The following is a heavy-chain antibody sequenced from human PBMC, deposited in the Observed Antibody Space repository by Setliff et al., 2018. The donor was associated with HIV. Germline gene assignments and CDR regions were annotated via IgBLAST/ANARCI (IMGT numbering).Heavy chain of an antibody. J-gene: IGHJ4*02. CDR3: ANMGGRYVGYFES. V-gene: IGHV4-59*01. CDR1: GVSISYYH. D-gene: IGHD3-16*01. Sequence: NPSETLSLTCTVSGVSISYYHWSWIRQPPGKGLEWIGYSSYTGNTNYDPSLASRVTMSIDTSKMQFSLKLTSVSAADTAVYYCANMGGRYVGYFESWGQGTLVTVSS. CDR2: SSYTGNT.